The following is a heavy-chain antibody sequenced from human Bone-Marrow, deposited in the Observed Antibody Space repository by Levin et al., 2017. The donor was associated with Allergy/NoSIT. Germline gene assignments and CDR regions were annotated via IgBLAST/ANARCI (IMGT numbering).Heavy chain of an antibody. CDR2: INWNSNTI. D-gene: IGHD3-16*01. J-gene: IGHJ4*02. V-gene: IGHV3-9*01. CDR3: AKVPSSFGGSYYFPH. CDR1: GFTFDDFA. Sequence: SLKISCAASGFTFDDFAMHWVRQVPEKGLEWVSGINWNSNTIDYADSVKGRFTISRDNAKNSLYLQMNSLRPEDTALYYCAKVPSSFGGSYYFPHWGRGTLVTVSS.